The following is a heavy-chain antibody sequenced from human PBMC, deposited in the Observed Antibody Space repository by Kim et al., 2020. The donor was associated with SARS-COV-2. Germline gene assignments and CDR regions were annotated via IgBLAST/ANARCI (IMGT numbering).Heavy chain of an antibody. D-gene: IGHD2-21*01. Sequence: TTYAESVKGRFTISRDNAKNTLYLQMDNLRAEDTAVYYCARDFFYSIDSWGQGALVTVSS. CDR3: ARDFFYSIDS. CDR2: T. J-gene: IGHJ5*01. V-gene: IGHV3-74*03.